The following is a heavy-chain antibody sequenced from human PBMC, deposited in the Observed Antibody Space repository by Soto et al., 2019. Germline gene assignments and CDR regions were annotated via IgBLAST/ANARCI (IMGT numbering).Heavy chain of an antibody. CDR3: ARDQIMAAATFYYYGMDV. V-gene: IGHV3-33*01. Sequence: PGGSLRLSCAASGFTFSSYGMHWVRQAPGKGLEWVAVIWYDGSNKYYADSVKGRFTISRDNSKNTLYLQMNSLRAEDTAVYYCARDQIMAAATFYYYGMDVWGQGTTVTVSS. J-gene: IGHJ6*02. D-gene: IGHD2-15*01. CDR2: IWYDGSNK. CDR1: GFTFSSYG.